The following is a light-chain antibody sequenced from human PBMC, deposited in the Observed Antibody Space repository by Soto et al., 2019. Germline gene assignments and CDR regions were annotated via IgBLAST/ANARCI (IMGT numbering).Light chain of an antibody. CDR2: GAS. Sequence: EIVLTQSPGTLSLSPGERATLSCRASQSVSSSYLAWYQQKPGQAPRLLISGASSRATGIPDRFSGSGSGTDFTLTISRLAPEDSAVYYCQQYGSSLFTFGPGTTVDIK. CDR3: QQYGSSLFT. V-gene: IGKV3-20*01. CDR1: QSVSSSY. J-gene: IGKJ3*01.